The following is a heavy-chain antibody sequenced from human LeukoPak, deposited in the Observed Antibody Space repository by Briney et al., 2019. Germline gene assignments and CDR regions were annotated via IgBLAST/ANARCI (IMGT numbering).Heavy chain of an antibody. CDR1: GYTFTGYY. Sequence: ASVKVSCKASGYTFTGYYMHWVRQAPGQGLEWMGWISAYNGNTNYAQKLQGRVTMTTDTSTSTAYMVLRSLRSDDTAVYYCARSYGSGSYGGYYFDYWGQGTLVTVSS. J-gene: IGHJ4*02. D-gene: IGHD3-10*01. V-gene: IGHV1-18*04. CDR2: ISAYNGNT. CDR3: ARSYGSGSYGGYYFDY.